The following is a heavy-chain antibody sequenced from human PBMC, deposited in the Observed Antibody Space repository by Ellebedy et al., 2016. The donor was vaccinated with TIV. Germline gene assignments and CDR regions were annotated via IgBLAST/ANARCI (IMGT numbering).Heavy chain of an antibody. CDR3: GRDAVTGNGRWDWLDP. CDR2: IINTGGTT. V-gene: IGHV3-23*01. D-gene: IGHD2-21*02. Sequence: GESLKTSCAASGFTFSSYAMSWVRQAPGKGLEWVSSIINTGGTTYYADSVKGRFTISRDNSRNTLYLQKNSLRADDSAIYYCGRDAVTGNGRWDWLDPWGRGSLVTVSS. CDR1: GFTFSSYA. J-gene: IGHJ5*02.